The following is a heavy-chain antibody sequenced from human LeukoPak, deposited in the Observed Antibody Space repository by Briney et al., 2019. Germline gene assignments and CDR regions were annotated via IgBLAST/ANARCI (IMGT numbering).Heavy chain of an antibody. J-gene: IGHJ6*03. V-gene: IGHV4-4*02. D-gene: IGHD3-3*01. CDR2: IYYSGST. Sequence: SGTLSLTCAVSGGSISSSNWWSWVRQPPGKGLEWIGEIYYSGSTYYNPSLKSRVTISVDTSKNQFSLKLSSVTAADTAVYYCAREAYYDFWSGYYGALGGYYYMDVWGKGTTVTVSS. CDR3: AREAYYDFWSGYYGALGGYYYMDV. CDR1: GGSISSSNW.